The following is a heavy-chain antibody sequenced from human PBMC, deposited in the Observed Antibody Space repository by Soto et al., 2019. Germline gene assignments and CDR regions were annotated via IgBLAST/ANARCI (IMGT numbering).Heavy chain of an antibody. J-gene: IGHJ6*02. CDR2: INHSGST. CDR3: AHLTGYYYYYGMDV. CDR1: GGSFSGYY. Sequence: SETLSLTCAVYGGSFSGYYWSWIRQPPGKGLEWIGEINHSGSTNYNPSLKSRVTISVDTSKNQFSLKLSSVTAADTAVYYCAHLTGYYYYYGMDVWGQGTTVTVSS. V-gene: IGHV4-34*01.